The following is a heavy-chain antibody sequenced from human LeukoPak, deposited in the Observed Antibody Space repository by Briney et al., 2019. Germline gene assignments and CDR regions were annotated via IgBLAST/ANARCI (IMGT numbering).Heavy chain of an antibody. CDR1: GGSISSYY. CDR2: IYYGGST. J-gene: IGHJ4*02. Sequence: SETLSLTCTVSGGSISSYYWSWIRQPPGKGREWIGYIYYGGSTNYNPSLKSRVTISVDTSKNQFSLKLSSVTAADTAVYYCARSRDGFNLDYWGQGTLVTVSS. V-gene: IGHV4-59*08. CDR3: ARSRDGFNLDY. D-gene: IGHD5-24*01.